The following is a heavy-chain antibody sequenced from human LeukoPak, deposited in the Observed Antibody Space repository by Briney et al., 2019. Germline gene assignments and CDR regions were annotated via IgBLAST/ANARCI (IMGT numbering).Heavy chain of an antibody. V-gene: IGHV1-8*03. CDR1: GYTVTSYD. Sequence: ASVKVSCKASGYTVTSYDIIWVRQATGQGLEWMGWMNPNSGNTGYAQKLQGRVTITRNTSISTAYMELSSLRSEDPAVYYCARDYSNYAHNFDYWGQGTLVTVSS. CDR3: ARDYSNYAHNFDY. CDR2: MNPNSGNT. D-gene: IGHD4-11*01. J-gene: IGHJ4*02.